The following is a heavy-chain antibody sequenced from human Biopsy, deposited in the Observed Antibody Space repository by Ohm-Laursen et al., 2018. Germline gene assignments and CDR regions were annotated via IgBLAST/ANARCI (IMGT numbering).Heavy chain of an antibody. CDR1: GYTFTDDQ. CDR3: SREQHYYSA. D-gene: IGHD2-21*02. CDR2: VNPKKGAT. Sequence: SVKVSCKTTGYTFTDDQIHWVREAPGQGLEWMGLVNPKKGATRYAQKFQGRVTMTSDVSVATAYMELTGLTSDDTAVYFCSREQHYYSAWGQGTLVTVSS. J-gene: IGHJ5*02. V-gene: IGHV1-2*06.